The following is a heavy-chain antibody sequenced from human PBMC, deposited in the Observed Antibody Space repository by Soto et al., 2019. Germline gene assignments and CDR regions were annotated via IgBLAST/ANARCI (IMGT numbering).Heavy chain of an antibody. CDR3: ARRIYGASDY. D-gene: IGHD4-17*01. J-gene: IGHJ4*02. CDR1: GYSFTNHW. CDR2: IYPADSDI. V-gene: IGHV5-51*01. Sequence: PWETLKPSCTVSGYSFTNHWIDWVRQIPGKGLQGMGVIYPADSDIKYSPPFQGHVTLSVDKSTSTAYLQWSGLKASDTGVYFCARRIYGASDYWGQGTQVTVSS.